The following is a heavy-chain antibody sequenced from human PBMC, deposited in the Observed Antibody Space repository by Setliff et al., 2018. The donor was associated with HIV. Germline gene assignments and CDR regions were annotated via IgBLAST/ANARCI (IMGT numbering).Heavy chain of an antibody. Sequence: SETLSLTCAVSGYSISSGYYWGWIRQPPGKGLEWIGSVFHSGSTYYNPSLKSRVTMSVDTSKNQFSLKLSSVTAADTAVYYCARGAIAAAGDFDYWGQGTLVTVSS. V-gene: IGHV4-38-2*01. CDR3: ARGAIAAAGDFDY. CDR1: GYSISSGYY. J-gene: IGHJ4*02. D-gene: IGHD6-13*01. CDR2: VFHSGST.